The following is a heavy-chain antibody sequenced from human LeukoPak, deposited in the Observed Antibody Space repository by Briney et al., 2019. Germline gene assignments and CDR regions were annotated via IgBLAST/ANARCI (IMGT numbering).Heavy chain of an antibody. Sequence: GGSLRLSCAASAFTFSSYGMHWVRQAPGKGLEWVAFIRYDGRNKYHADSVRGRFTISRDNSRNTMYLQMNSLRAEDAAVYYCAKAPVTSCRGAFCYPFDSWGQGTVVTVSS. D-gene: IGHD2-15*01. CDR3: AKAPVTSCRGAFCYPFDS. V-gene: IGHV3-30*02. CDR1: AFTFSSYG. CDR2: IRYDGRNK. J-gene: IGHJ4*02.